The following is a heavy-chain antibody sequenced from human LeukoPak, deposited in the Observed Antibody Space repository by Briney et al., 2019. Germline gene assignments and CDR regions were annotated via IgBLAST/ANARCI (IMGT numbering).Heavy chain of an antibody. Sequence: SETLSLTCAVYGGSFSGYYWSWIRQPPGKGLEWIGEINHSGSTNYNPSLKSRVTISVDTSKNQFSLKLSSVTAADTAVYYCARGGEGQRITIFGVRKNNWFDPWGQGTLVTVSS. CDR3: ARGGEGQRITIFGVRKNNWFDP. J-gene: IGHJ5*02. V-gene: IGHV4-34*01. CDR2: INHSGST. D-gene: IGHD3-3*01. CDR1: GGSFSGYY.